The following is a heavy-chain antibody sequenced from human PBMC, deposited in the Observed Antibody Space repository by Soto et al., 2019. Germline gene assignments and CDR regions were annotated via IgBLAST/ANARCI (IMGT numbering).Heavy chain of an antibody. V-gene: IGHV4-34*02. CDR3: ARTDIGITNGFDP. J-gene: IGHJ5*02. Sequence: QVHLQQWGAGLLKPSETLSLTCAVYGESFIGYYWTWIRQPPGKGLEWIGEINHRGSTNYNPSLKSRVTISIDTSKNQFSLMLTSVTAADASFYYCARTDIGITNGFDPWGQGTLVTVSS. CDR1: GESFIGYY. CDR2: INHRGST. D-gene: IGHD5-12*01.